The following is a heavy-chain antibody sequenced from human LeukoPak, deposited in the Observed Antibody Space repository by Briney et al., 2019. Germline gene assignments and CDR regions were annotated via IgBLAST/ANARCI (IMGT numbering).Heavy chain of an antibody. D-gene: IGHD2-2*01. CDR1: SGSISSSSYY. J-gene: IGHJ4*02. CDR2: IYYSGST. V-gene: IGHV4-39*07. CDR3: ARDLKYQLLRSRGGHLDY. Sequence: PSETLSLTCTVSSGSISSSSYYWGWIRQPPGKGLEWIGNIYYSGSTYYNPSLKSRVTISVDTSKNQFSLKLSSVTAADTAVYYCARDLKYQLLRSRGGHLDYWGQGTLVTVSS.